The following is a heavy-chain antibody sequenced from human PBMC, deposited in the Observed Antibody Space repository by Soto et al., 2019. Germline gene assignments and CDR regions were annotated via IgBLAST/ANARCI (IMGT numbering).Heavy chain of an antibody. Sequence: QVQLVESGGGVVQPGRSLRLSCAASGFIFSNYAMHWVRQAPGKGLEWVAVISYDGTNTYYADSVKGRFTISRDNSKNTLYLQMNSLRPEDTAVYRCARDEAYSSHFFDYWGQGTLVTVSS. CDR3: ARDEAYSSHFFDY. J-gene: IGHJ4*02. V-gene: IGHV3-30-3*01. D-gene: IGHD4-4*01. CDR2: ISYDGTNT. CDR1: GFIFSNYA.